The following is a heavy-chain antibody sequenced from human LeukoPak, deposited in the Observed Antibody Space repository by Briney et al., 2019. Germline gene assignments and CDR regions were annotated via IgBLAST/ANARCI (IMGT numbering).Heavy chain of an antibody. Sequence: SETLSLTCTVSGGSISSYYWSWIRQPAGKGLEWIGRIYTSGNTNYNPSLKSRITMSVDTSKNQFSLKLSSVTAADTAVYYCAQDRRSYYDSFGYYFDSWGQGTLVTVSS. D-gene: IGHD3-22*01. CDR3: AQDRRSYYDSFGYYFDS. CDR1: GGSISSYY. J-gene: IGHJ4*02. V-gene: IGHV4-4*07. CDR2: IYTSGNT.